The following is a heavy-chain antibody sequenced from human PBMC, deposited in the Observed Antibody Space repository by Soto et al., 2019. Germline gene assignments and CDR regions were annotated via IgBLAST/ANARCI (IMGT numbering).Heavy chain of an antibody. CDR1: GYTFTTYF. Sequence: QVQLVQSGAEVKNPGASVKVSCRASGYTFTTYFMQWVRQAPGQGLEWVGIINPSDGTTSYAQKFHGRVTMTRDTSTRTVYMNLSSLRSEDTAVYYCETSLQLRKGWAFDYWGQGTPVTVSS. V-gene: IGHV1-46*01. CDR3: ETSLQLRKGWAFDY. CDR2: INPSDGTT. J-gene: IGHJ4*02. D-gene: IGHD1-1*01.